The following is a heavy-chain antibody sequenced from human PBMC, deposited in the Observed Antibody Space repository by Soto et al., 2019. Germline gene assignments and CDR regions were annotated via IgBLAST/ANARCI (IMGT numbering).Heavy chain of an antibody. CDR1: DYTFTSYG. V-gene: IGHV1-18*01. Sequence: QVQLVQSGAEVKKPGASVKVSCKASDYTFTSYGISWVRQAPGQGLEWMGWISAYNGNTNYAQKLQGRVTMTTDTSTSTAYRELRSLRSDDTAVYYCARAGDYDFWSGFYGMDVWGQGTTVTVSS. J-gene: IGHJ6*02. CDR3: ARAGDYDFWSGFYGMDV. D-gene: IGHD3-3*01. CDR2: ISAYNGNT.